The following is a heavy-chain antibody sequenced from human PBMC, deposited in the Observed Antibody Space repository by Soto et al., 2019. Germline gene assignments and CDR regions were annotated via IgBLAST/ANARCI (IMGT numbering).Heavy chain of an antibody. Sequence: QVQLVQSGAEVKKPGSSVKVSCKASGGTFSSYTISWVRQAPGQGLEWMGRIIPILGIANYAQKFQGRVTITADKSTSTAYMELSSLRSEDTAVYYCARSSPSGGTFDYWGQETLVTVSS. J-gene: IGHJ4*02. CDR2: IIPILGIA. V-gene: IGHV1-69*02. D-gene: IGHD2-15*01. CDR3: ARSSPSGGTFDY. CDR1: GGTFSSYT.